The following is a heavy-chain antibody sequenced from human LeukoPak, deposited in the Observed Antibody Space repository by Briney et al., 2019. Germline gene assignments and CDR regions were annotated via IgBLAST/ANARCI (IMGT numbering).Heavy chain of an antibody. D-gene: IGHD3-10*01. V-gene: IGHV3-9*01. Sequence: PGGSLRLSCAASGFTFDDYAMHWVRQAPGKGLEWVSGISWNSGSIGYADSVKGRFTISRDNAKNSLYLQMNSLRAEDTALYYCAKPVGPMAYYYGMDVWGQGTTVTVSS. CDR3: AKPVGPMAYYYGMDV. J-gene: IGHJ6*02. CDR1: GFTFDDYA. CDR2: ISWNSGSI.